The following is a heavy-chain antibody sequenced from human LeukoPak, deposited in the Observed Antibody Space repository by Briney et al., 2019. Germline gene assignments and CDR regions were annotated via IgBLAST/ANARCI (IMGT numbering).Heavy chain of an antibody. CDR3: ARARFPYYRLSGADSYFMDV. J-gene: IGHJ6*03. V-gene: IGHV1-69*06. CDR2: IVPIFGTT. CDR1: GYTFTGYY. D-gene: IGHD3-10*01. Sequence: SVKVSCKASGYTFTGYYMHWVRRAPGQGLEWMGGIVPIFGTTNYAQKFRGRVTITADKSTSTAYMELSSLRSEDTGVYYCARARFPYYRLSGADSYFMDVWGKGTTVTVSS.